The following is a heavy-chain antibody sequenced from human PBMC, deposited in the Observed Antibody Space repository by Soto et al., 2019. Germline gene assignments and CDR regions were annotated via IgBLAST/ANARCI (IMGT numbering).Heavy chain of an antibody. V-gene: IGHV4-34*01. Sequence: SETLSLTCAVYGGSFSGYYWSWIRQPPGKGLEWIGEINHSGSTNYNPSLKSRVTISVDTSKNQFSLKLSSVTAADTAVHYCARGRSGYYYAYYGMDVWGQGTKVT. CDR1: GGSFSGYY. CDR2: INHSGST. CDR3: ARGRSGYYYAYYGMDV. J-gene: IGHJ6*02. D-gene: IGHD3-3*01.